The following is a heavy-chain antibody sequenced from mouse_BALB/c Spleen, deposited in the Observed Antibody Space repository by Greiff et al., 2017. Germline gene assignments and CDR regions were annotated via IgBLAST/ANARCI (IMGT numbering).Heavy chain of an antibody. Sequence: EVKLQESGPGLVKPSQSLSLTCTVTGYSITSDYAWNWIRQFPGNKLEWMGYISYSGSTSYNPSLKSRISITRDTSKNQFFLQLNSVTTEDTATYYCARWGYDYDEGSYYAMDYWGQGTSVTVSS. J-gene: IGHJ4*01. CDR1: GYSITSDYA. CDR3: ARWGYDYDEGSYYAMDY. V-gene: IGHV3-2*02. D-gene: IGHD2-4*01. CDR2: ISYSGST.